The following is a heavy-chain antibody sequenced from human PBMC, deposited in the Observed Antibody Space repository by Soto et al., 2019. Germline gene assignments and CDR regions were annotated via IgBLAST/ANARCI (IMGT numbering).Heavy chain of an antibody. Sequence: EVHLLESGGGLVKPGGSLRLSCAASGFTFTNYAMTWVRQAPGKGLEWVSSISGGDGDTSYADSVKGRFTISRDNSENTMFLQMTSLRPDDTAVYYCAKDRFTSTVRKYWFFDLWGRGTLVTVSS. CDR2: ISGGDGDT. J-gene: IGHJ2*01. CDR3: AKDRFTSTVRKYWFFDL. V-gene: IGHV3-23*01. CDR1: GFTFTNYA. D-gene: IGHD3-10*01.